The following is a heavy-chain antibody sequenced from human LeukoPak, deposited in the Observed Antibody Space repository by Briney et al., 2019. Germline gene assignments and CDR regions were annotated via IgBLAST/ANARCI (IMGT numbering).Heavy chain of an antibody. D-gene: IGHD2-2*01. CDR3: ARDVADCSSTSCYSHYYYMDV. J-gene: IGHJ6*03. V-gene: IGHV4-34*01. CDR2: INHSGST. CDR1: GGSFSGYY. Sequence: SETLSLTCAVYGGSFSGYYWSWIRQPPGKGLEWIGEINHSGSTNYNPSLKSRVTKSVDTSKNQFSLKLSSVTAADTAVYYCARDVADCSSTSCYSHYYYMDVWGKGTTVTVSS.